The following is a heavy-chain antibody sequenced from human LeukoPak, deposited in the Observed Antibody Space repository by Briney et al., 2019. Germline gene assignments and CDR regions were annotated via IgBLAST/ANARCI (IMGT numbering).Heavy chain of an antibody. CDR1: GFTFSGYW. V-gene: IGHV3-7*01. Sequence: GGSLTLSCAASGFTFSGYWMSWLRHAPGKGLEWVANIKQDGGGKYYVDSVKGRFTISRDNAKNSLYLQMNSLRAEDTAVYYCARDMYTTSSARGAYWGQGTLVTVSS. J-gene: IGHJ4*02. CDR2: IKQDGGGK. CDR3: ARDMYTTSSARGAY. D-gene: IGHD6-6*01.